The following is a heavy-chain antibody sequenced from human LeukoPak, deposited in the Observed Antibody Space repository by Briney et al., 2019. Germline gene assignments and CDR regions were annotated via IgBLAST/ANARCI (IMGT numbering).Heavy chain of an antibody. Sequence: SGTLSLTCAVYGGSFSGYYWSWIRQPPGKGLEWIGEINHSGSTDYNPSLKSRVAISVDTSKNQFSLQLSSVTAADTAVYYCATYYGSGSDSYYYYMDVWGRGTTVTVSS. CDR3: ATYYGSGSDSYYYYMDV. V-gene: IGHV4-34*01. CDR1: GGSFSGYY. D-gene: IGHD3-10*01. J-gene: IGHJ6*03. CDR2: INHSGST.